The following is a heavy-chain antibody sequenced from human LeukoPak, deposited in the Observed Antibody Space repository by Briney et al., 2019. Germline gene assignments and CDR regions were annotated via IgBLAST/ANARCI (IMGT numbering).Heavy chain of an antibody. CDR1: GFSFSAYA. J-gene: IGHJ4*02. CDR3: SRDNADYGDHDY. D-gene: IGHD4-17*01. CDR2: ISGSGSSI. Sequence: PGGSLRLSCAASGFSFSAYAMNWVRQAPGKGLEWVPSISGSGSSIYYADSLKGRFTISRDNAKNSLYLQMNSLRAEDTAVYYCSRDNADYGDHDYWGQGTLVTVSS. V-gene: IGHV3-21*01.